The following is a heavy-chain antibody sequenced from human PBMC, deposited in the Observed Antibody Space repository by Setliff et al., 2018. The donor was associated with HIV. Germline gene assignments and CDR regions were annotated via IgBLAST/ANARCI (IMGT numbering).Heavy chain of an antibody. CDR3: ARAAVAGPWRKLDY. D-gene: IGHD6-19*01. CDR1: GFMFGVDW. CDR2: VTPDGGDK. J-gene: IGHJ4*02. V-gene: IGHV3-7*03. Sequence: GGSLRLSCAASGFMFGVDWMSWVRQTPGKGLEWVASVTPDGGDKYYADSMRGRFTMTTDTSTRTAYMELRSLRSDDTAVYYCARAAVAGPWRKLDYWGQGTLVTVSS.